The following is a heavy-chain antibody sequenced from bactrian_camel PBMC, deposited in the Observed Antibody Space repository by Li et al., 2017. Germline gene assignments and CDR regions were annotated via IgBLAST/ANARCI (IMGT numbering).Heavy chain of an antibody. V-gene: IGHV3S1*01. CDR2: IYTGAPRT. Sequence: HVQLVESGGGSVQAGGSLRLSCEVSGYPYNTYCMGWLRQAPGKEREGVAGIYTGAPRTYYADSVKGRVTISVDRAKNTLYLEMNNLNVEDTATYRCTASWGMTAIAALSRMVSPEFGYWGEGTQVTVS. D-gene: IGHD5*01. CDR1: GYPYNTYC. CDR3: TASWGMTAIAALSRMVSPEFGY. J-gene: IGHJ6*01.